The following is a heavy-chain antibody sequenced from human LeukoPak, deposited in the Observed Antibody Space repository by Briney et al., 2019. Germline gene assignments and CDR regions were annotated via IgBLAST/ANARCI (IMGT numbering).Heavy chain of an antibody. CDR2: ISSSSSYI. Sequence: GGSLRLSCAASGFTFSSYSMNWVRQAPGKGLEWVSSISSSSSYIYYADSVKGRFTISRDNAKNSLYLQMNSLRAEDTAVYYCARVRDDYTYFDCWGQGTVVTVSS. J-gene: IGHJ4*02. V-gene: IGHV3-21*01. CDR1: GFTFSSYS. D-gene: IGHD4-11*01. CDR3: ARVRDDYTYFDC.